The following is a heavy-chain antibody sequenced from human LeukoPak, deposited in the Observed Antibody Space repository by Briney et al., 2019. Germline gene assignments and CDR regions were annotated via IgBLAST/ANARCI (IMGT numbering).Heavy chain of an antibody. J-gene: IGHJ4*02. CDR3: ARAEYSGSYCFDY. CDR1: GFTFSSYS. CDR2: ISSSSSYI. V-gene: IGHV3-21*01. Sequence: GGSLRLSCAASGFTFSSYSMNWVRQAPGKGLEWVSSISSSSSYIYYADSVKGRFTISRDNAKNSLYLQMNSLRAEDTAVYYCARAEYSGSYCFDYWGQGTLVTVSS. D-gene: IGHD1-26*01.